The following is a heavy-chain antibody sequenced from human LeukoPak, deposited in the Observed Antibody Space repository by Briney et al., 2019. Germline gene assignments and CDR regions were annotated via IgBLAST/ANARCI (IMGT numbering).Heavy chain of an antibody. CDR1: GYTFTSYG. V-gene: IGHV1-18*01. Sequence: ASVKVSCKASGYTFTSYGTSWVPQAPGQGLEWMGWISAYNGNTNYAQKLQGRVTMTTDTSTSTAYMELRSLRSDDTAVYYCARVPSYCGGDCYSPVDPWGQGTLVTVSS. J-gene: IGHJ5*02. D-gene: IGHD2-21*01. CDR2: ISAYNGNT. CDR3: ARVPSYCGGDCYSPVDP.